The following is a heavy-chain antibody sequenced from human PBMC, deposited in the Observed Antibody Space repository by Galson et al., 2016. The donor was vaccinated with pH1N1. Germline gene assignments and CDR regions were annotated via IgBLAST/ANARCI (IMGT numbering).Heavy chain of an antibody. V-gene: IGHV4-39*07. CDR1: GGPITNSDYY. CDR3: ARIYYGEYIDF. CDR2: IYYTGNT. Sequence: SLTCVVSGGPITNSDYYWGWICQPPGKGLDWITAIYYTGNTYYNPSLKSRVSISVDTSKNQFSLNVTSVTAADTAIYYCARIYYGEYIDFWGQGILVTVSS. D-gene: IGHD4-17*01. J-gene: IGHJ4*02.